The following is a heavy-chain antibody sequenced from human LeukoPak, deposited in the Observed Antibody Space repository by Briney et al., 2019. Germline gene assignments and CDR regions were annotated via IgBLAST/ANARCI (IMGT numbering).Heavy chain of an antibody. CDR1: GGSISSSSYY. CDR3: ASLYCSGGSCYSGAFDI. V-gene: IGHV4-39*07. J-gene: IGHJ3*02. D-gene: IGHD2-15*01. CDR2: IYYSGST. Sequence: SETLSLTCTVSGGSISSSSYYWGWIRQPPEKGLEWIGTIYYSGSTYYNPSLKSRVTISVDTSKNQFSLKLSSVTAADTAVYYCASLYCSGGSCYSGAFDIWGQGTMVTVSS.